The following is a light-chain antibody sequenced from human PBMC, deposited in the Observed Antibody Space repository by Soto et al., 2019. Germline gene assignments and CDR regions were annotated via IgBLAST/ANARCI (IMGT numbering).Light chain of an antibody. Sequence: DIQMTQSPSSLSASVGDRVTITCRASQAIRDDLGWYQQKSGKAPKLLIYATSSLQSGVPSRFSGSGSGTEFTLTISSLQPEDFATYYCLQHNSYPRTFGQGTKVDIK. CDR1: QAIRDD. J-gene: IGKJ1*01. V-gene: IGKV1-17*01. CDR2: ATS. CDR3: LQHNSYPRT.